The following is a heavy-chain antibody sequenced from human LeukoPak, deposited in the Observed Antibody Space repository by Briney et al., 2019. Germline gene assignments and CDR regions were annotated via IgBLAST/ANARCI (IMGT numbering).Heavy chain of an antibody. Sequence: GGSLRLSCAASGFTFSGYWMSWVRQAPGKGLEWVATIKQDGSEKTYVDSVEGRFTISRDNSKNTLYLQMNSLRAEDTAVYSCARDVDSGSGSYYFDYWGQGTLVTVSS. J-gene: IGHJ4*02. V-gene: IGHV3-7*01. CDR3: ARDVDSGSGSYYFDY. CDR2: IKQDGSEK. CDR1: GFTFSGYW. D-gene: IGHD3-10*01.